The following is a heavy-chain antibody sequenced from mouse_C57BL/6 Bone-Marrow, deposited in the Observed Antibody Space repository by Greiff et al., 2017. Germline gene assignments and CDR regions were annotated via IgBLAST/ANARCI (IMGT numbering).Heavy chain of an antibody. Sequence: VQLQQSGAELVRPGASVKLSCTASGFNIKDYYMHWVKQRPEQGLEWIGRIDPEDGDTEYATKFQGKATMTADTSSNTAYMQLSSLTSEDTAVYYCTTPFYDGYSHWDLDVWGTGTTVTVSS. CDR2: IDPEDGDT. V-gene: IGHV14-1*01. D-gene: IGHD2-3*01. CDR3: TTPFYDGYSHWDLDV. CDR1: GFNIKDYY. J-gene: IGHJ1*03.